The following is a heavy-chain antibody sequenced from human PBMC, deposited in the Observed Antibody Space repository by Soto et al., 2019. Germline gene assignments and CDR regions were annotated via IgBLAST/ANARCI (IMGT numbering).Heavy chain of an antibody. D-gene: IGHD3-10*01. CDR3: AKDRGSYSGPLYA. J-gene: IGHJ4*02. V-gene: IGHV3-30*18. CDR1: GFTLSSQA. Sequence: PVVSLRLSFAASGFTLSSQAMHWVRQAPGKGLEWLALMSYDGSKIYYGDSVRGRFTISRDNSKNTLSLQMTSLRPEDTAVYYWAKDRGSYSGPLYAWGKGNLVRVYS. CDR2: MSYDGSKI.